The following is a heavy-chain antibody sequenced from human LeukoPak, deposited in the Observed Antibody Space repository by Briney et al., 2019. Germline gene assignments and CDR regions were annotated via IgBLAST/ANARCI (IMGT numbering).Heavy chain of an antibody. CDR2: ISGSGHGPVT. Sequence: PGGSLRLSCAASGFTFSNHAMNWVRQAPGKGLEWVSIISGSGHGPVTYYADSVKGRFTISRDDSKNTLFLHMNSLRAEDTAVYYCARALTGIPYYFDYWGQGSLVTVSS. J-gene: IGHJ4*02. CDR3: ARALTGIPYYFDY. V-gene: IGHV3-23*01. D-gene: IGHD1-20*01. CDR1: GFTFSNHA.